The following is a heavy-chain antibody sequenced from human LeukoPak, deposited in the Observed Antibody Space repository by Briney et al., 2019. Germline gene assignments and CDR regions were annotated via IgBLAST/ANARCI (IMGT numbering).Heavy chain of an antibody. J-gene: IGHJ4*02. CDR2: IFYSGST. Sequence: SETLSLTCTVSGGSISSSGYYWDWIRQPPGKGLEWIGSIFYSGSTHYNPSLKSRVTISVDTSKNQFSLKLSSVTAADTAVYYCARDLDSPVAWGQGTLVTVSS. CDR3: ARDLDSPVA. D-gene: IGHD3-22*01. V-gene: IGHV4-39*07. CDR1: GGSISSSGYY.